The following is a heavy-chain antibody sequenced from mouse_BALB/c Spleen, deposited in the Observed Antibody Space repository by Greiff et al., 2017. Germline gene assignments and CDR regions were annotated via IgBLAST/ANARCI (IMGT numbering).Heavy chain of an antibody. Sequence: EVKLMESGGGLVQPGGSRKLSCAASGFTFSSFGMHWVRQAPEKGLEWVAYISSGSSTIYYADTVKGRFTISRDNPKNTLFLQMTSLRSEDTAMYYCARSSYYGSSYDYFDYWGQGTTLTVSS. D-gene: IGHD1-1*01. V-gene: IGHV5-17*02. CDR2: ISSGSSTI. J-gene: IGHJ2*01. CDR3: ARSSYYGSSYDYFDY. CDR1: GFTFSSFG.